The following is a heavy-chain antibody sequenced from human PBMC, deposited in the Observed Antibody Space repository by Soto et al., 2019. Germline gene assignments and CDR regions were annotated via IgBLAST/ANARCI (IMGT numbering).Heavy chain of an antibody. CDR2: IIPMLGTP. V-gene: IGHV1-69*06. CDR3: AKEKSRYDRSGYYRPDY. D-gene: IGHD3-22*01. Sequence: QVQLVQSGAEVKKPGSSVKVSCKSSGDTFSSYAISWVRQAPGQGLEWMGGIIPMLGTPSYAQKFQDRVNITADKFTSPAYMELSGLRSEDTAVYYCAKEKSRYDRSGYYRPDYWGQGTLVTVSS. J-gene: IGHJ4*02. CDR1: GDTFSSYA.